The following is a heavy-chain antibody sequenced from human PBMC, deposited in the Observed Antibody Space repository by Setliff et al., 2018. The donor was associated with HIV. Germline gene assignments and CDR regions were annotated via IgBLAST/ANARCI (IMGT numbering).Heavy chain of an antibody. V-gene: IGHV3-9*01. Sequence: PGGSLRLSCAASGFIFDDYAMHWVRQAPGKGLEWVSGISWNSGSIGYADSVKGRFTISRDNSKNSLYLQMNSLRVEDTAVYYCARDYLYYNLYNGSPVYGMDVWGQGTTVTVSS. CDR3: ARDYLYYNLYNGSPVYGMDV. CDR2: ISWNSGSI. J-gene: IGHJ6*02. D-gene: IGHD3-3*01. CDR1: GFIFDDYA.